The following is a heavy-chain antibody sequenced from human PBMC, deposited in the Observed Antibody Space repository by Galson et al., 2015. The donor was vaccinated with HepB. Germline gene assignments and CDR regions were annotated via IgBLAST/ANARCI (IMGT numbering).Heavy chain of an antibody. CDR2: ISYDGSNK. CDR1: GFTFSSYG. V-gene: IGHV3-30*18. J-gene: IGHJ4*02. D-gene: IGHD3-9*01. CDR3: AKSRDILTGYLYYFDY. Sequence: SLRLSCAASGFTFSSYGMHWVRQAPGKGLEWVAVISYDGSNKYYADSVKGRFTISRDNSKNTLYLQMNSLRAEDTAVYYCAKSRDILTGYLYYFDYWGQGTLVTVSS.